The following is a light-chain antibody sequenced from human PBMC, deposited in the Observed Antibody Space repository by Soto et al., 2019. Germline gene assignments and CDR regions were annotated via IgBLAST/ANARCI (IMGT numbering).Light chain of an antibody. Sequence: QSVLPQPASVSGSPGQSITISCTGSSSNIGTDYDVHWYQQFPGSAPKLLIYADSIRPSGVPDRFSGSKSGTSASLAITGLQAEDEAVYYCQSYDSGLSGVVFGGGTKLTVL. J-gene: IGLJ3*02. V-gene: IGLV1-40*01. CDR1: SSNIGTDYD. CDR2: ADS. CDR3: QSYDSGLSGVV.